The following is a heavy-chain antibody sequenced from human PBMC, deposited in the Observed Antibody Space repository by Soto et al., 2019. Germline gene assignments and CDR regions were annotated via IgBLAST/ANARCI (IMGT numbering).Heavy chain of an antibody. V-gene: IGHV4-34*01. CDR1: GGSFSPSF. CDR3: ASNSYGYTFYDY. CDR2: IHQSGGT. Sequence: PSETLSLTCAVYGGSFSPSFCSWVRQPPGKGLEWIGEIHQSGGTIYNPSLKSRVTISGDTSNNQFSLKLTSVTAADTAVYYCASNSYGYTFYDYWGQGTLVTVSS. D-gene: IGHD5-18*01. J-gene: IGHJ4*02.